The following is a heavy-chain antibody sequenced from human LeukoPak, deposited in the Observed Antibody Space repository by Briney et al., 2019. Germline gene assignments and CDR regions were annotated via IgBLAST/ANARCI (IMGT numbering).Heavy chain of an antibody. D-gene: IGHD3-9*01. J-gene: IGHJ3*02. CDR3: ARRYYDILTGYFDGVDI. CDR2: IYHGDSDT. CDR1: GFRFTTYW. V-gene: IGHV5-51*01. Sequence: GESLKISCQGSGFRFTTYWIGWVRQKPGKGLEWMGVIYHGDSDTRYRPSFQGQVTISADKSISTAYLQWSSLKASDTAMYYCARRYYDILTGYFDGVDIWGQGTMVTVSS.